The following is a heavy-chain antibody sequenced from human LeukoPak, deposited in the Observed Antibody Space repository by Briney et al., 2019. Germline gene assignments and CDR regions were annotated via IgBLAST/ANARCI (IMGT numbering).Heavy chain of an antibody. Sequence: SETLSLTCTVSGGSISSSSYYWGWIRQPPGKGLEWIGSIYYSGSTYYNPSLKSRVTISVDTSKNQFSLKLSSVTAADTAVYYCARLSSRDGYNYGGYYFDYWGQGTLVTVSS. CDR3: ARLSSRDGYNYGGYYFDY. D-gene: IGHD5-24*01. CDR1: GGSISSSSYY. V-gene: IGHV4-39*01. J-gene: IGHJ4*02. CDR2: IYYSGST.